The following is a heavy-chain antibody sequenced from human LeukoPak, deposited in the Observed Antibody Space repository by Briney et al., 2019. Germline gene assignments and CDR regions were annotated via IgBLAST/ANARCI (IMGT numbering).Heavy chain of an antibody. J-gene: IGHJ4*02. D-gene: IGHD3-16*02. CDR1: GYAFTNYV. Sequence: ASVKVSCKASGYAFTNYVISWVRQAPGQGREWMGWISPYNGNTDYAEKLQDRVTMTADTSTSTVYMELQSLRSDDTAVYYCARELPVWGSYRYFGYWGQGTVVTVSS. CDR2: ISPYNGNT. V-gene: IGHV1-18*01. CDR3: ARELPVWGSYRYFGY.